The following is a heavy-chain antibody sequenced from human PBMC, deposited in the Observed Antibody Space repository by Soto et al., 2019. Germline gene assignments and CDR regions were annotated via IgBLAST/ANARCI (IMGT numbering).Heavy chain of an antibody. V-gene: IGHV4-39*01. D-gene: IGHD1-26*01. CDR1: GGPISSSSYY. Sequence: PSETLSLTCTVSGGPISSSSYYWGWIRQPPGKGLEWIGSIYHSGNTHYNPSLKSRVTISVDTSKNQFSLSLTSVTAADTAVYYCVRPQATTSMYHWFDLWGQGTLVTVSS. CDR3: VRPQATTSMYHWFDL. CDR2: IYHSGNT. J-gene: IGHJ5*02.